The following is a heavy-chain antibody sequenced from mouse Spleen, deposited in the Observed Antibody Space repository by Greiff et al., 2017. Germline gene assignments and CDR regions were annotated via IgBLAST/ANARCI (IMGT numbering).Heavy chain of an antibody. CDR3: ARAARAAWFAY. D-gene: IGHD3-1*01. CDR2: INPNNGGT. Sequence: VHVKQSGPELVKPGASVKMSCKASGYTFTDYNMHWVKQSHGKSLEWIGYINPNNGGTSYNQKFKGKATFTVNKSSSTAYMELRSLTSEDSAVYYCARAARAAWFAYWGQGTLVTVSA. J-gene: IGHJ3*01. CDR1: GYTFTDYN. V-gene: IGHV1-22*01.